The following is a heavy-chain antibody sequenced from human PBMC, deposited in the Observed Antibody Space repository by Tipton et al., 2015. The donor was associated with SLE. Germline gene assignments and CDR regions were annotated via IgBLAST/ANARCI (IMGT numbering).Heavy chain of an antibody. V-gene: IGHV3-66*02. CDR2: IYSGGTT. CDR3: ARGAYTYGYCAVN. CDR1: GLAVSSNY. Sequence: SLRLSCAASGLAVSSNYMTWVRQAPGKGLEWVSVIYSGGTTYYADAVKGRFTISRDNSKNMVRLQMNSLRADDTAVYYCARGAYTYGYCAVNWGQGTLVTVSS. J-gene: IGHJ4*02. D-gene: IGHD5-18*01.